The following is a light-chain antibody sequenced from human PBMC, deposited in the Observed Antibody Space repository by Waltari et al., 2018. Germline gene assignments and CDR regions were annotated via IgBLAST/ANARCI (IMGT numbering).Light chain of an antibody. CDR2: AAS. CDR3: QQLSTYPLT. Sequence: DIQLTQSPSFLSVSVGDRVTITCRASQGISSSLAWYQQKPEKAPKLLVYAASSLQSGVPSRFSGSGSGTEFTLTISSLQPEDFASYYCQQLSTYPLTIGGGTKVEIK. CDR1: QGISSS. V-gene: IGKV1-9*01. J-gene: IGKJ4*01.